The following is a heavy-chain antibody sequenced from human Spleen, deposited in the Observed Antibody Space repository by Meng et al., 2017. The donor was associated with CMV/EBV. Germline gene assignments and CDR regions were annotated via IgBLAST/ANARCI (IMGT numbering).Heavy chain of an antibody. D-gene: IGHD2-2*01. CDR1: GGSFSDDY. V-gene: IGHV4-34*01. CDR3: ARGRNFGYCSSTSCSGRNWFDP. J-gene: IGHJ5*02. CDR2: VKHSGRT. Sequence: SETLSLTCAVYGGSFSDDYWNWIRQSPGKGLEWIGEVKHSGRTTYTPSLESRLTISIDTAKRQFSLKVRSVTAADTALYFCARGRNFGYCSSTSCSGRNWFDPWGQGTLVTVSS.